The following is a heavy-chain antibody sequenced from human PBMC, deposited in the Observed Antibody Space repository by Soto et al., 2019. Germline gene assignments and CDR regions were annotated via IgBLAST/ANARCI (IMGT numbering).Heavy chain of an antibody. V-gene: IGHV3-23*01. CDR2: IAGSGGNT. J-gene: IGHJ4*02. CDR3: ARVASDYINSADH. CDR1: GFIFNAYA. D-gene: IGHD4-4*01. Sequence: EVQLLESGGGLVQPGGSLRLSCAASGFIFNAYAMTWVRQAPGKGLEWVSAIAGSGGNTYYAASVKGRFTISRDNSKDTVDLEMNRLRVDDTAVYFCARVASDYINSADHWGQGILVTVSS.